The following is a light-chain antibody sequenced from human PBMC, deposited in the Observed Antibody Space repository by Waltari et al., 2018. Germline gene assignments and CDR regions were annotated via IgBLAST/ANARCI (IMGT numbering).Light chain of an antibody. CDR1: NSDVGAYNY. V-gene: IGLV2-11*01. CDR2: DVD. CDR3: CSYAGRYTSV. J-gene: IGLJ2*01. Sequence: QSALTQPRSVSGSPGQSVTLSCTGTNSDVGAYNYVSWYQHRPGHAPHLVMFDVDKRPSGVPDRFSGSKAGNTASLTISGLQADDEADYYCCSYAGRYTSVFGGGTKVTVL.